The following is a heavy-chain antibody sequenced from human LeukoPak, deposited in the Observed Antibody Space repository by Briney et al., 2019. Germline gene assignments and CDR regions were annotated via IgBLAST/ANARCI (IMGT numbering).Heavy chain of an antibody. CDR1: GFTFSSYG. D-gene: IGHD1-26*01. J-gene: IGHJ4*02. V-gene: IGHV3-66*01. CDR2: IYIGGST. Sequence: GGTLRLSCAASGFTFSSYGMSWVRQAPGKGLEWVSVIYIGGSTNYADSVKGRFTMSRDNSKDTLYLQMNSLRAEDTAVYYCARDPQNGSYYFDYWGQGTLVTVSS. CDR3: ARDPQNGSYYFDY.